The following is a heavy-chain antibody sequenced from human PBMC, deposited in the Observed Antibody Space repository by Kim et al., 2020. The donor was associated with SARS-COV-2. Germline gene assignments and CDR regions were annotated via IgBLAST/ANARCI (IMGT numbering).Heavy chain of an antibody. D-gene: IGHD6-6*01. V-gene: IGHV3-48*03. J-gene: IGHJ4*02. Sequence: GGSLRLSCAASGFTFSSYEMNWVRQAPGKGLEWVSYISSSGSTIYYADSVKGRFTISRDNAKNSLYLQMNSLRAEDTAVYYCARHWPNIAARPNFDYWGQGTLVTVSS. CDR2: ISSSGSTI. CDR3: ARHWPNIAARPNFDY. CDR1: GFTFSSYE.